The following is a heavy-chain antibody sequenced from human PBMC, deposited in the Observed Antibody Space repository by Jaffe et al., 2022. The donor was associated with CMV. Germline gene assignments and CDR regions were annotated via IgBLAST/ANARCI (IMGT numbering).Heavy chain of an antibody. Sequence: EVQLVESGGGLVQPGRSLRLSCAASGFTFDDYAMHWVRQAPGKGLEWVSGISWNSGSIGYADSVKGRFTISRDNAKNSLYLQMHGLRAEDTALYYCAKASYYDSPFDFWGQGTLVTVSS. J-gene: IGHJ4*02. V-gene: IGHV3-9*01. D-gene: IGHD3-22*01. CDR2: ISWNSGSI. CDR1: GFTFDDYA. CDR3: AKASYYDSPFDF.